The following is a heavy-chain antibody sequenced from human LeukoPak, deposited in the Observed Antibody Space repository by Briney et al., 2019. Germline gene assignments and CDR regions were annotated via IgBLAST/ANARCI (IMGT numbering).Heavy chain of an antibody. CDR1: GFTFSSYW. J-gene: IGHJ4*02. CDR3: ARVEGGSGSYFDY. Sequence: GGPLRLSCAASGFTFSSYWMSWVRQAPGKGLEWVANIKQDGSEKYYVDSVKGRFTISRDNAKNSLYLQMNSLRAEDTAVYYCARVEGGSGSYFDYWGQGTLVTVSS. V-gene: IGHV3-7*01. CDR2: IKQDGSEK. D-gene: IGHD3-10*01.